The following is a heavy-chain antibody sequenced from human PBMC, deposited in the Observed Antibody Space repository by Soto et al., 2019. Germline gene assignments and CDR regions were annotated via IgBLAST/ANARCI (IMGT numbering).Heavy chain of an antibody. CDR3: ARGDWWLFDY. CDR1: GYTFTSYA. V-gene: IGHV1-3*05. Sequence: QVQLVQSGAEEKKPGASVKISCKASGYTFTSYAMHWVRQAPGQRLEWMGWINAGNGNTKYSQKFQGRVTITRDTSASTACMELSSLRSEDTAMYSCARGDWWLFDYWGQGTLVTVSS. D-gene: IGHD2-8*02. J-gene: IGHJ4*02. CDR2: INAGNGNT.